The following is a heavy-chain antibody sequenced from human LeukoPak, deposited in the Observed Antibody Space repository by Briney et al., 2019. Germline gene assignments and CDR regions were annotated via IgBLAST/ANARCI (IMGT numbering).Heavy chain of an antibody. Sequence: GRSLRLSCAASGFTFSSYAMSWVRQGPGKGLEWVSAISGSDGSTYYADSVKGRFTISRDNSKNTLYLQMNSLRAEDTAVYYCARKTVTTFTDLDYWGQGTLVTVSS. CDR3: ARKTVTTFTDLDY. J-gene: IGHJ4*02. CDR1: GFTFSSYA. CDR2: ISGSDGST. D-gene: IGHD4-17*01. V-gene: IGHV3-23*01.